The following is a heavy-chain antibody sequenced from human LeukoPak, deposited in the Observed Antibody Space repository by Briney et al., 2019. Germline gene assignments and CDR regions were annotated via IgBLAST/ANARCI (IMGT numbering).Heavy chain of an antibody. CDR2: IIPIFGTA. D-gene: IGHD3-22*01. J-gene: IGHJ5*02. V-gene: IGHV1-69*05. CDR1: GGTFSSYA. Sequence: ASVKVSCKASGGTFSSYAISWVRQAPGQGLEWMGGIIPIFGTANYAQKFQGRVTITTDESTSTAYMELSSLRSEDTAVSYCARATPYYDSSGYYYNWFDPWGQGTLVTVSS. CDR3: ARATPYYDSSGYYYNWFDP.